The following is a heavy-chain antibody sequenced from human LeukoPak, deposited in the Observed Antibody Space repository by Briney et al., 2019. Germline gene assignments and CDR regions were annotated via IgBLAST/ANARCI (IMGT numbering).Heavy chain of an antibody. V-gene: IGHV4-4*07. CDR2: IYSSGST. J-gene: IGHJ5*02. CDR1: GGSISSYY. D-gene: IGHD4-11*01. CDR3: AREPAVTKVWFDP. Sequence: SETLSLTCTVSGGSISSYYWSWIRQPAGKGLEWIGRIYSSGSTDYNPSLRSRVTMSVDTSKNQFSLKLTSVTAEDTVVYYCAREPAVTKVWFDPWGQGTLVIVSS.